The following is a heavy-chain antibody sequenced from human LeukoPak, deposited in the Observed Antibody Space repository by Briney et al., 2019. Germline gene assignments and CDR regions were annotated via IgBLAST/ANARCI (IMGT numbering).Heavy chain of an antibody. CDR1: GGSFSGYY. Sequence: PSETLSLTCAVYGGSFSGYYWSWIRQPPGKGLEWIGEINHSGSTNYNPSLKSRVTISVDTSKNQFSLKLSSVTAADTAVYYCARVAAGTHFDYWGQGTLVTVSS. J-gene: IGHJ4*02. CDR3: ARVAAGTHFDY. CDR2: INHSGST. V-gene: IGHV4-34*01. D-gene: IGHD6-19*01.